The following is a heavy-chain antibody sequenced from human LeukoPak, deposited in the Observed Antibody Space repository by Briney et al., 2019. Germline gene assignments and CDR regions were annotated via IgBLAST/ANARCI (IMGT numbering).Heavy chain of an antibody. CDR3: ARTHSSAWYEGDAFDI. CDR1: GFTFSSYE. D-gene: IGHD6-19*01. J-gene: IGHJ3*02. Sequence: QPGGSLRLSCAASGFTFSSYEMNWVRQAPGKGLEWVSYISSSGSTIYYADSVKGRFTISRDNAKNSLYLQMNSLRAEDTAVYYCARTHSSAWYEGDAFDIWGQGTVVTVSS. CDR2: ISSSGSTI. V-gene: IGHV3-48*03.